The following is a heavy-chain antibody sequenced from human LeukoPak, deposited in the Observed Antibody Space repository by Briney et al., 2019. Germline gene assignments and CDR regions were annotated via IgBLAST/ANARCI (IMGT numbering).Heavy chain of an antibody. D-gene: IGHD1-26*01. CDR2: ISSGSSYI. CDR1: GFTFSSYS. CDR3: ARGLGELPRFDP. J-gene: IGHJ5*02. Sequence: GGSLRLSCAASGFTFSSYSMNWVRQAPGKGLEWVSSISSGSSYIYYADSVKGRFTISRDNAKNSLYLQMNSLRAEDTALYYCARGLGELPRFDPWGQGTLVTASS. V-gene: IGHV3-21*04.